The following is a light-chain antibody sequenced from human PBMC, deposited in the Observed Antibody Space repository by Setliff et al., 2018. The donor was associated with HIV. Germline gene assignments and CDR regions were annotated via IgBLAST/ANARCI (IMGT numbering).Light chain of an antibody. J-gene: IGLJ2*01. V-gene: IGLV1-47*01. CDR3: AAWDDSLNSRRL. Sequence: QSVLTQPPSASGTPGQKVNSSCSGSKTNIGSNFVYWYQQFQGTAPKLLIYRNIRRPSGVPDRFSGSKSGTSASLAISGLRSEDEADYYCAAWDDSLNSRRLFGGGTQLTV. CDR1: KTNIGSNF. CDR2: RNI.